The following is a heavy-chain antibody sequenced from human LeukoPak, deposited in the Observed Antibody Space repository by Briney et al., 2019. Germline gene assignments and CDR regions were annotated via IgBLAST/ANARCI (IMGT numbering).Heavy chain of an antibody. V-gene: IGHV1-69*02. CDR2: IIPILGIA. D-gene: IGHD3-22*01. CDR1: GGTFSSYT. CDR3: ARVAQYYYDSSGYYEDVGYYYYYGMDV. J-gene: IGHJ6*02. Sequence: SVKVSCKASGGTFSSYTISWVRQAPGQGLEWMGRIIPILGIANYAQKFQGRVTITADKSTSTAYMELSSLRSEDTAAYYCARVAQYYYDSSGYYEDVGYYYYYGMDVWGQGTTVTVSS.